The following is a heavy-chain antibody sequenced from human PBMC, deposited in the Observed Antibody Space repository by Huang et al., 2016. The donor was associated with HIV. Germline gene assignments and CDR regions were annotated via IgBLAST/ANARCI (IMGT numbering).Heavy chain of an antibody. CDR3: AREGITPSGTEVSGFDF. Sequence: QVQLVQSGAEVKKPGASVTISCKASGFSILIYYIHWVTQAPGQGLEGMGIVNHRGGGADYAQKCKGRVTMTRDTSTRTLYMELSSLRSEDTAVYYCAREGITPSGTEVSGFDFWGQGTPVSVSS. CDR2: VNHRGGGA. V-gene: IGHV1-46*03. J-gene: IGHJ5*01. D-gene: IGHD1-20*01. CDR1: GFSILIYY.